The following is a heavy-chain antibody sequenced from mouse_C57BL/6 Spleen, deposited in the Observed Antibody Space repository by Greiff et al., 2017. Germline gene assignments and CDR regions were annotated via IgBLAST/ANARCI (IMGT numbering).Heavy chain of an antibody. CDR1: GFTFNTYA. D-gene: IGHD2-4*01. CDR3: VRDEIYYDYPLFAY. CDR2: IRSKSSNYAT. Sequence: EVQRVESGGGLVQPKGSLKLSCAASGFTFNTYAMHWVRQAPGKGLEWVARIRSKSSNYATYYADSVKDRFTISRDDSQSMLYLQMNNLKTEDTAMYYCVRDEIYYDYPLFAYWGQGTLVTVSA. V-gene: IGHV10-3*01. J-gene: IGHJ3*01.